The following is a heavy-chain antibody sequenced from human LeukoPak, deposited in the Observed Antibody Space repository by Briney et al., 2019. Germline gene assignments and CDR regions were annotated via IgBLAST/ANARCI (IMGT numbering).Heavy chain of an antibody. CDR2: LNPNSGGT. CDR1: GYTLTGYY. CDR3: ARDLRLNMVRGVRPYNWFDP. Sequence: ASVKVSCKASGYTLTGYYMHWVRQAPGQGLEWMGRLNPNSGGTNYAQKFQGRVTMTRDTSISTAYMELSRLRSDDTAVYYCARDLRLNMVRGVRPYNWFDPWGEGTLVTVSS. V-gene: IGHV1-2*06. J-gene: IGHJ5*02. D-gene: IGHD3-10*01.